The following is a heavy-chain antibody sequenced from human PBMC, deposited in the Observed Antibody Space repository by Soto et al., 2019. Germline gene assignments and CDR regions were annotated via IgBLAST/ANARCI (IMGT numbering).Heavy chain of an antibody. CDR2: ISGSGGST. D-gene: IGHD4-17*01. V-gene: IGHV3-23*01. CDR3: AKDSTGTTFGDYYYGMDV. CDR1: GFTFSSYA. Sequence: LRLSCAASGFTFSSYAMSWVRQAPGKGLEWVSAISGSGGSTYYADSVKGRFTISRDNSKNTLYLQMNSLRAEDTAVYYCAKDSTGTTFGDYYYGMDVWGQGTTVTVSS. J-gene: IGHJ6*02.